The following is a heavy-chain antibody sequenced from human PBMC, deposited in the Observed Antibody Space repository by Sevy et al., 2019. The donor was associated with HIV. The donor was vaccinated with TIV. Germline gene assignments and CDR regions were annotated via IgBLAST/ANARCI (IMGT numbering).Heavy chain of an antibody. Sequence: GGSLRLSCTASGFTFGDYAMSWVRQAPGKGLEWVGFIRSKAYGGKTEYAASVKGRFTISRDDSKSIAYLQMNSLKTEDTAVYYCTRVPIATYYDFWGGYSDAFDIWGQGTMVTVSS. CDR1: GFTFGDYA. D-gene: IGHD3-3*01. V-gene: IGHV3-49*04. CDR2: IRSKAYGGKT. J-gene: IGHJ3*02. CDR3: TRVPIATYYDFWGGYSDAFDI.